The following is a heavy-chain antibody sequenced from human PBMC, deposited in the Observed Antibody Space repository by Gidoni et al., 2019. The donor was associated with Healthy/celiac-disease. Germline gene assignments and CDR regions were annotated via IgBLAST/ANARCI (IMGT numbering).Heavy chain of an antibody. D-gene: IGHD4-17*01. CDR1: GFTFSGSA. CDR2: IISKANSYAT. CDR3: TRPLYGDYGKYYYYYGMDV. Sequence: EVQLVESGGGLVQPGGSLKLSCAASGFTFSGSAMHWVRQASGKGLEWVGRIISKANSYATAYAASVKGRFTISRDDSKNTAYLQMNSLKTEDTAVYYCTRPLYGDYGKYYYYYGMDVWGQGTTVTVSS. V-gene: IGHV3-73*01. J-gene: IGHJ6*02.